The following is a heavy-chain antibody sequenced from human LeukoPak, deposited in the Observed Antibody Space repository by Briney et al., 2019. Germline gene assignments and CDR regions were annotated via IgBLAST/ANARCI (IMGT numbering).Heavy chain of an antibody. Sequence: PSETLSLTCTVSGGSISSRGYYWGWIRQHPGKGLEWIGYIYYSGSTYYNPSLKSRVTISVDTSKNQFSLKLSSVTAADTAVYYCARAPTITMVRGVIITDRFDYWGQGTLVTVSS. CDR3: ARAPTITMVRGVIITDRFDY. V-gene: IGHV4-31*03. J-gene: IGHJ4*02. D-gene: IGHD3-10*01. CDR1: GGSISSRGYY. CDR2: IYYSGST.